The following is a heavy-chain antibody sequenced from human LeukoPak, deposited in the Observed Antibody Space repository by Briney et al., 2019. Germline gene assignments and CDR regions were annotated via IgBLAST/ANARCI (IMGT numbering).Heavy chain of an antibody. J-gene: IGHJ6*02. CDR3: ARAAPGPYYDFWSGYYLFPYYYYGMDV. CDR1: GGSISSGGYY. D-gene: IGHD3-3*01. CDR2: IYYSGST. Sequence: MTSETLSLTCTVSGGSISSGGYYWSWIRQHPGKGLEWIGYIYYSGSTYYNPSLKSRVTISVDTSKDQFSLKLSSVTAADTAVYYCARAAPGPYYDFWSGYYLFPYYYYGMDVWGQGTTVTVSS. V-gene: IGHV4-31*03.